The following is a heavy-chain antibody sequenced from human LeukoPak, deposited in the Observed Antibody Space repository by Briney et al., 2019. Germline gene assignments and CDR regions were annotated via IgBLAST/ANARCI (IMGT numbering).Heavy chain of an antibody. D-gene: IGHD6-19*01. CDR2: ISYDGSNK. V-gene: IGHV3-30-3*01. CDR1: GFTFSSSA. Sequence: PGGSLRLSCAASGFTFSSSAMHWARQAPDKGLEWVAVISYDGSNKYYADSVKGRFTISRDNSKNTLYLQMNSLRADDTAVYYCARDRDSSGWYGGFDYWGQGTLVTVSS. J-gene: IGHJ4*02. CDR3: ARDRDSSGWYGGFDY.